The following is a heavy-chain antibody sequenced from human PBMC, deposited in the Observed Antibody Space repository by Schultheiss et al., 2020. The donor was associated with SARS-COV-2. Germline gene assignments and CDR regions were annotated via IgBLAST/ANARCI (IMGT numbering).Heavy chain of an antibody. Sequence: GGSLRLSCAASGFTFSSYGMHWVRQAPGKGLEWVAVISYDGSNKYYADSVKGRFTISRDNSKNTLYLQMNSLRAEDTAVYYCAKKISSSWYPFDYYYGMDVWGQGTTVTVSS. J-gene: IGHJ6*02. D-gene: IGHD6-13*01. V-gene: IGHV3-30*18. CDR3: AKKISSSWYPFDYYYGMDV. CDR2: ISYDGSNK. CDR1: GFTFSSYG.